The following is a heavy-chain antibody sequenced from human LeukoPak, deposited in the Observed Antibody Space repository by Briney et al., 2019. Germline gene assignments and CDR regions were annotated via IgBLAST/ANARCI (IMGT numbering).Heavy chain of an antibody. J-gene: IGHJ4*02. D-gene: IGHD6-19*01. CDR3: ARAELYSSGGFDY. Sequence: GGSLRLSCAASGFTFSNYWMHWVRQAPGKGLVWVSRINSDGINTSYADSVKGRFTISRDNAKNSLYLQMNSLRAEDTAVYYCARAELYSSGGFDYWGQGTLVTVSS. CDR1: GFTFSNYW. CDR2: INSDGINT. V-gene: IGHV3-74*01.